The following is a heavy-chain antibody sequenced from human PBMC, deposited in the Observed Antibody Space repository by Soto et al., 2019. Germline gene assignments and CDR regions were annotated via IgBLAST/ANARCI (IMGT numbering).Heavy chain of an antibody. CDR2: IGGSGETT. D-gene: IGHD3-10*01. CDR3: AKNSGWFNT. V-gene: IGHV3-23*01. Sequence: PVGFLRLSCAASGFPFSTTDMSWVRQAPGKGLEWVSTIGGSGETTYYADSVKGRFTISRDNSKNTLYLQMNSLRADDTALYYCAKNSGWFNTWGQGALVTVSS. J-gene: IGHJ5*02. CDR1: GFPFSTTD.